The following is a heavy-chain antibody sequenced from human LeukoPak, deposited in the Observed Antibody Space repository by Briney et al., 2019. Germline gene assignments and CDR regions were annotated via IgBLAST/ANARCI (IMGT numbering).Heavy chain of an antibody. D-gene: IGHD3-22*01. Sequence: GGSLRLSCAASGFTFSSYWMNWARQAPGKGLEWVASINHNGNVNHYVDSVKGRFTISRDNAKNSLYLQMNSLRAEDTALYYCAREVSEGFDFWGQGTLVTVSS. J-gene: IGHJ4*02. V-gene: IGHV3-7*01. CDR3: AREVSEGFDF. CDR2: INHNGNVN. CDR1: GFTFSSYW.